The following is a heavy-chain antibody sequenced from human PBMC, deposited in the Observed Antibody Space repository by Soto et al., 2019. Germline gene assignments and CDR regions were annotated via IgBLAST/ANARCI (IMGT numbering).Heavy chain of an antibody. CDR2: IVVGSGNT. CDR3: AATRYCSSTSCYPYFDY. D-gene: IGHD2-2*01. J-gene: IGHJ4*02. CDR1: GFTFTSSA. Sequence: SVKVSCKASGFTFTSSAMQWVRQARGQRLEWIGWIVVGSGNTNYAQKFQERVTITRDMSTGTAYMELSSLRSEDTAVYYCAATRYCSSTSCYPYFDYWGQGTLVTVSS. V-gene: IGHV1-58*02.